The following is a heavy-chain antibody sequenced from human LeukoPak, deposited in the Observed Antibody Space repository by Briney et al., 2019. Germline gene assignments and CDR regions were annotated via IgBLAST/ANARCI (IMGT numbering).Heavy chain of an antibody. Sequence: SETLSLTCAVYGGSFSGYYWSRIRQPPGRGLEWIGEINHSGSTNYNPSLKSRVTISVDTSKNQFSLKLSSVTAADTAVYYCARGHRDYDILTGYYYNYWGQGTLVTVSS. D-gene: IGHD3-9*01. CDR1: GGSFSGYY. V-gene: IGHV4-34*01. CDR3: ARGHRDYDILTGYYYNY. CDR2: INHSGST. J-gene: IGHJ4*02.